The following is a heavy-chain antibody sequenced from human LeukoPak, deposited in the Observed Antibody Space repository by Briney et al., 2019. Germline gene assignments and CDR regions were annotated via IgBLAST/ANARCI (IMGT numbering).Heavy chain of an antibody. CDR2: ISGSGGST. CDR3: AKDSGRYCSSTSCYPFDY. V-gene: IGHV3-23*01. D-gene: IGHD2-2*01. CDR1: GFTFSSYA. Sequence: PGGSLRLSCAASGFTFSSYAMSWVRQAPGKGLEWVSAISGSGGSTYYADSVKGRFTISRDNSKNTLYLQMNSLRAEDTAVYYCAKDSGRYCSSTSCYPFDYWGQGTLVTVSS. J-gene: IGHJ4*02.